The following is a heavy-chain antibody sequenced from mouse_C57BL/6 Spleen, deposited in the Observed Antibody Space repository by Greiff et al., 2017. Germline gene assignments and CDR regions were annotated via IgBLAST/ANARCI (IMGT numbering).Heavy chain of an antibody. D-gene: IGHD1-1*01. CDR2: IDPSDSYT. Sequence: VQLQQPGAELVRPGTSVKLSCKASGYTFTSYWMHWVKQRPGQGLEWIGVIDPSDSYTNYKQKFKGKATLTVDTSSSTAYMQLSSLTSEDSAVYYCARFTTVNYFDYWGQGTTLTVSS. CDR1: GYTFTSYW. J-gene: IGHJ2*01. V-gene: IGHV1-59*01. CDR3: ARFTTVNYFDY.